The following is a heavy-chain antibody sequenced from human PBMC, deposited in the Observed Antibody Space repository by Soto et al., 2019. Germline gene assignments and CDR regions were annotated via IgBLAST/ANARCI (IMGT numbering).Heavy chain of an antibody. J-gene: IGHJ4*02. CDR3: ASGTGVTFGGVTREFDY. D-gene: IGHD3-16*01. Sequence: QVQLVQSGAEVKKPGSSVKVSCKASGGTFSSNVFTWVRQAPGKGLEWMGRLIPLFGTPIYAQKFQGRLTITADESTSTAYMALSSLTSDDTAIYYCASGTGVTFGGVTREFDYWGRGTLVTVFS. CDR1: GGTFSSNV. V-gene: IGHV1-69*01. CDR2: LIPLFGTP.